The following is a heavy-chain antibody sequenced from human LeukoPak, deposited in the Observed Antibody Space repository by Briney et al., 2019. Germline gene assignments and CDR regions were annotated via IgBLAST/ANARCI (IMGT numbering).Heavy chain of an antibody. CDR1: GFTFNNYT. CDR3: TKPDCPSTSCYTLDY. V-gene: IGHV3-23*01. Sequence: GGSLRLSCVASGFTFNNYTMRWVRQAPGKGLEWVSAISGSGDSTYYADSVKGRFTISRDNSKNTLYLQMNSLRVEDTAVYYCTKPDCPSTSCYTLDYWGQGILVTVSS. J-gene: IGHJ4*02. CDR2: ISGSGDST. D-gene: IGHD2-2*02.